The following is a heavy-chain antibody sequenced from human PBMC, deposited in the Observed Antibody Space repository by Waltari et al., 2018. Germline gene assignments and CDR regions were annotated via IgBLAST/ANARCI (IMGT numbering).Heavy chain of an antibody. CDR2: IYPGDSDT. V-gene: IGHV5-51*01. CDR3: ARRGSWLGYNTMIVAPTDYYFDY. D-gene: IGHD3-22*01. CDR1: GYSFTSYW. J-gene: IGHJ4*02. Sequence: EVQLVQSGAEVKKPGESLKISCKGSGYSFTSYWIGWVRPMPGKGLEWMGIIYPGDSDTRYSPSFQGQVTISADKSISTAYLQWSSLKASDTAMYYCARRGSWLGYNTMIVAPTDYYFDYWGQGTLVTVSS.